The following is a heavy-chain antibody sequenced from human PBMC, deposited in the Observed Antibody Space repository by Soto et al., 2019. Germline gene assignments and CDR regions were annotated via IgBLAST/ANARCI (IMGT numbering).Heavy chain of an antibody. V-gene: IGHV4-31*03. D-gene: IGHD3-16*01. Sequence: SLTCTVSGGSISSGGYYWSWIRQHPGKGLEWIGEINHSGSTNYNPSLKSRVTISVDTSKNQFSLKLSSVTAADTAVYYCARMGGVMRAEDWFDPWGQGTLVTVSS. J-gene: IGHJ5*02. CDR3: ARMGGVMRAEDWFDP. CDR2: INHSGST. CDR1: GGSISSGGYY.